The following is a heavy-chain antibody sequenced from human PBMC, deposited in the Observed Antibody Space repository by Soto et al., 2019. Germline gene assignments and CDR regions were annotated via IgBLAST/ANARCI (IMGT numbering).Heavy chain of an antibody. D-gene: IGHD3-22*01. CDR3: VRGPDYEGYFDY. J-gene: IGHJ4*02. CDR1: GTTFSNFA. V-gene: IGHV1-69*12. CDR2: IILPFGTP. Sequence: QVRLVQSGAEVKKTGSSVKVSCEASGTTFSNFAIGWVRQAPGQGLEWMGGIILPFGTPNYAQMFQGRVTISAGESMTTAYRELRGLRSEDTAVYYCVRGPDYEGYFDYWGQGTLVTVSS.